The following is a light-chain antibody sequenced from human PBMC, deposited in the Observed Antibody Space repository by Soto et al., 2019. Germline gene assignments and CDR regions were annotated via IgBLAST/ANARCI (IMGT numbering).Light chain of an antibody. V-gene: IGLV2-8*01. CDR3: SSFVASNNLRV. J-gene: IGLJ1*01. CDR1: SXDVGAYNY. CDR2: EVN. Sequence: QSALTQPPSASGSPGQSVTISCTGTSXDVGAYNYVSWYQQHPGKAPKLILYEVNQRPSGVPDRFSGSKSGNTASLTVSGLQAEDEADYYCSSFVASNNLRVFGTGTKVTVL.